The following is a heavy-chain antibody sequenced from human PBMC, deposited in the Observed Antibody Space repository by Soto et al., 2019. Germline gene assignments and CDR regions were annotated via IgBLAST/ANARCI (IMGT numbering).Heavy chain of an antibody. D-gene: IGHD3-3*01. CDR1: GYTFTSYG. CDR2: ISAYNGNT. CDR3: ARDRMSIFGVVYDAFES. Sequence: ASVKVSCKASGYTFTSYGISWVRQAPGQGLEWMGWISAYNGNTNYAQKLQGRVTMTTDTSTSTAYMELRSLRSDDTAVYYCARDRMSIFGVVYDAFESWGQGTLVTVSS. J-gene: IGHJ3*02. V-gene: IGHV1-18*01.